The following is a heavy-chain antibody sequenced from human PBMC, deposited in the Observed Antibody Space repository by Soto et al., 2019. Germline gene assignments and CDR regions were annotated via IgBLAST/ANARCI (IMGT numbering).Heavy chain of an antibody. J-gene: IGHJ4*02. CDR1: GFPFSSYS. Sequence: GGSLILSCAASGFPFSSYSMILVSPAPGKGLEWVSSISGSGGGTYYADSVKGRFTFSRDNSKNTLYLQMNSLRAEDTAVYYCAKFGMATTKRSPPYYIDYWGQGARVNVSA. V-gene: IGHV3-23*01. D-gene: IGHD1-1*01. CDR2: ISGSGGGT. CDR3: AKFGMATTKRSPPYYIDY.